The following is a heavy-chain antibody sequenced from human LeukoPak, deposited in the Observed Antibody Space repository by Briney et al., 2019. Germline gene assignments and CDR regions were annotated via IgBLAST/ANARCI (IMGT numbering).Heavy chain of an antibody. D-gene: IGHD3-22*01. CDR2: IRSKANSYAT. V-gene: IGHV3-73*01. Sequence: GGSLRLSCAASGFTFSGSAMHWVRQASGKGLEWVGRIRSKANSYATAYAASVKGRFTISRDDSKNTAYLQMNSLKTEDTAVYYCTRHSPYYYDSSGYRDYWGQGTLVTVSS. CDR1: GFTFSGSA. CDR3: TRHSPYYYDSSGYRDY. J-gene: IGHJ4*02.